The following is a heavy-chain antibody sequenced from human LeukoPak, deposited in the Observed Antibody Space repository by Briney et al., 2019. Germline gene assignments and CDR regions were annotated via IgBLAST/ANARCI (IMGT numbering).Heavy chain of an antibody. Sequence: GGSLRLSCAASGFTFITYAVNWVRQAPGKGLEWVSAISSSGGTTYYADSVKGRFSISRDNSKNTVYLQMNSLRAEDTAVYYCAKDRNVWPTILDPGAQGTLVTVSA. J-gene: IGHJ5*02. CDR2: ISSSGGTT. CDR1: GFTFITYA. D-gene: IGHD5-24*01. CDR3: AKDRNVWPTILDP. V-gene: IGHV3-23*01.